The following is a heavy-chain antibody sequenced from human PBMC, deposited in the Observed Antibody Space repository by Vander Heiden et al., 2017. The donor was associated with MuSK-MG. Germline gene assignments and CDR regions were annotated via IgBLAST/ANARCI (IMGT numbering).Heavy chain of an antibody. CDR3: ARSLAVAGTYYYMDV. Sequence: EVQLVESGGGLAKPGGSLRLSCAASGFTFSCYSMNWCRQAPGKGLEWVSSISSSSSYIYYADSVKGRFTISRDNAKNSLYLQMNGQRAEDTAVYYCARSLAVAGTYYYMDVWGKGTTVTVSS. D-gene: IGHD6-19*01. CDR1: GFTFSCYS. J-gene: IGHJ6*03. V-gene: IGHV3-21*01. CDR2: ISSSSSYI.